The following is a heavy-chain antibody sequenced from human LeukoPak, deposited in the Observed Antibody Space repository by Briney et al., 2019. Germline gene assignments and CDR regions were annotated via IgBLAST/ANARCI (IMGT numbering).Heavy chain of an antibody. CDR1: GGSISSSSHY. CDR3: AMRRDCSSTSCTQGGDDAFDI. Sequence: PSETLSLTCTVSGGSISSSSHYWGWIRQPPGKGLEWIGSIYYSGSTYYNPSLKSRVTISVDTSKNQFSLKLSSVTAADTAVYYCAMRRDCSSTSCTQGGDDAFDIWGQGTMVTVSS. D-gene: IGHD2-2*01. V-gene: IGHV4-39*07. J-gene: IGHJ3*02. CDR2: IYYSGST.